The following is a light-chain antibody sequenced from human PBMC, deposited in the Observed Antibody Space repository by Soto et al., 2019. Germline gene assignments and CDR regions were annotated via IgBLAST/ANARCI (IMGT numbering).Light chain of an antibody. Sequence: EIVLTQSPGTLSLTPGERATLSCRASQSVSSSHLAWYQHKPGQAPRLLIYAASSRATGSPDRFSGGGSGTDFTLTISRLEPEDFAVYYCLQYGYSPITFGQGTRLEMK. CDR1: QSVSSSH. J-gene: IGKJ5*01. CDR3: LQYGYSPIT. V-gene: IGKV3-20*01. CDR2: AAS.